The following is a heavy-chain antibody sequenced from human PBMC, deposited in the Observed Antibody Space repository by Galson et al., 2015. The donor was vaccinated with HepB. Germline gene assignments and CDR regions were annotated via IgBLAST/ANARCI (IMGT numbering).Heavy chain of an antibody. D-gene: IGHD3-3*01. CDR3: AGPLRFLVPHDY. CDR1: GFTFSDYS. Sequence: SLRLSCAASGFTFSDYSTSWVRQAPGKGLEWVAYISSSSNTIDHADSVKGRFPITRDHAKKSLYMQMNHLRAEDTAVYYCAGPLRFLVPHDYWGQGTLVTVSS. V-gene: IGHV3-48*04. CDR2: ISSSSNTI. J-gene: IGHJ4*02.